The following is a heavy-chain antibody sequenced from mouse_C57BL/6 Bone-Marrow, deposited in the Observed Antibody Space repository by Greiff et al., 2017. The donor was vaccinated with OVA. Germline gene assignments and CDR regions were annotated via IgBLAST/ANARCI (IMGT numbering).Heavy chain of an antibody. V-gene: IGHV1-76*01. CDR2: IYPGSGNT. J-gene: IGHJ2*01. CDR1: GYTFTDHY. Sequence: QVQLQQSGAEVVRPGASVKLSCKASGYTFTDHYINWVKQRPGQGLEGMARIYPGSGNTYYNEKFTGKATLTAEKSSYTAYLQLSSLTSEDSAVSFCARDDGYFFEYWGQGTTLTVSS. D-gene: IGHD2-3*01. CDR3: ARDDGYFFEY.